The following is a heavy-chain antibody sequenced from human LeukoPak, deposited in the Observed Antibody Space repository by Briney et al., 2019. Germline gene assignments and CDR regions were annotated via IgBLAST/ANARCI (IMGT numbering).Heavy chain of an antibody. CDR1: GGSISSGGYY. J-gene: IGHJ6*02. Sequence: SETLSLTCTVSGGSISSGGYYWRWIRQHPGKALEWIGYIYYSGSTYYNPSLKSRVTISVDTSKNQFSLKLSSVTAADTAVYYCARDSPYDFWSGYSPPGMDVWGQGTTVTVSS. V-gene: IGHV4-31*03. CDR3: ARDSPYDFWSGYSPPGMDV. D-gene: IGHD3-3*01. CDR2: IYYSGST.